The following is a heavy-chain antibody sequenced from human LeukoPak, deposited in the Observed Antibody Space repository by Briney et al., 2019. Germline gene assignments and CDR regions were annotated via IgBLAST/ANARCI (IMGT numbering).Heavy chain of an antibody. J-gene: IGHJ3*02. CDR2: IYYTGST. CDR1: GGSISSGGYY. CDR3: ARRDGGSWSAFDI. D-gene: IGHD5-24*01. V-gene: IGHV4-39*01. Sequence: SQTLSLTCTVSGGSISSGGYYWSWIRQPPGKGLEWIGTIYYTGSTYYNPSLKSRVTISVDTSKNQFSLRLSSVTAADAAVYYCARRDGGSWSAFDIWGQGTMVTVSS.